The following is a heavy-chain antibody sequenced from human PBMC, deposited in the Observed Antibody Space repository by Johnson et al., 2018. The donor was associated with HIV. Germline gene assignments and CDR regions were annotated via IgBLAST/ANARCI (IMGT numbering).Heavy chain of an antibody. CDR3: AKDSPSSIQFLEWFPFFDI. J-gene: IGHJ3*02. CDR2: IRYDGSNK. D-gene: IGHD3-3*01. V-gene: IGHV3-30*02. CDR1: GFTFSSYG. Sequence: QVQLVESGGGVVQPGGSLRLSCAASGFTFSSYGMHWVRQAPGKGLAWVAFIRYDGSNKYYTDSVKGRFPISRDSSKNTLYLQMNSLRAEDTAVYYCAKDSPSSIQFLEWFPFFDIWGRGTMVTVSS.